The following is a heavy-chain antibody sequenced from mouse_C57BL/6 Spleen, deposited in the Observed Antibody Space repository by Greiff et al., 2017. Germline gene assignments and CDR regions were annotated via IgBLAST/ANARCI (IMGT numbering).Heavy chain of an antibody. CDR3: AREGMDYDWDCDD. CDR2: IYPGSGTT. J-gene: IGHJ1*03. V-gene: IGHV1-76*01. CDR1: GYTFTDYY. D-gene: IGHD2-4*01. Sequence: VQGVESGAELVRPGASVKLSCQASGYTFTDYYINWVHQRPGQGLEWIARIYPGSGTTYYNDTFTGQVTLTADKSSSTAYMQLSSLTSEDSAVYCCAREGMDYDWDCDDWGTGTTVTVSS.